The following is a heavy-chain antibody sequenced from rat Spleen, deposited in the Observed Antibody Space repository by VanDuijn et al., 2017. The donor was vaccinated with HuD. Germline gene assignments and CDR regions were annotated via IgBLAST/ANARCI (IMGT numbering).Heavy chain of an antibody. CDR2: IWTGGRT. CDR3: ASANRDSYAHFDY. V-gene: IGHV2-43*01. Sequence: QVQLKESGPGLVQPSQTLSLTCTVSGFSLTSYHITWVRQPTGKGMEWMGIIWTGGRTAYNSLLKSRLRITRDISKSQVFLKMNSLQTEDTATYYCASANRDSYAHFDYWGQGVMVTVSS. D-gene: IGHD1-12*01. J-gene: IGHJ2*01. CDR1: GFSLTSYH.